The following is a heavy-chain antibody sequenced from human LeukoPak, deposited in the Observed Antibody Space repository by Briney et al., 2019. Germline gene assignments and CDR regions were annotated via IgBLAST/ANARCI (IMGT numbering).Heavy chain of an antibody. J-gene: IGHJ4*02. CDR3: AKDYLGSSWTFDY. CDR1: GFTFSTYA. V-gene: IGHV3-23*01. D-gene: IGHD6-13*01. Sequence: GGSLRLSCAASGFTFSTYAMSRVRQAPGKGLKWVSGISGSGGSTYYEDSVKGRFTISRDNSKKTLSLQMNSLRAEDTAVYYCAKDYLGSSWTFDYWGQGTLVTVSS. CDR2: ISGSGGST.